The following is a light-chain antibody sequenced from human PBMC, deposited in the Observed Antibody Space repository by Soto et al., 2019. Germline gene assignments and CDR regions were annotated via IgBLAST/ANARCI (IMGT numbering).Light chain of an antibody. CDR2: ENN. CDR3: QSFDSSLSGYV. J-gene: IGLJ1*01. CDR1: SSNIGAGYE. Sequence: QSALTQPPSVSEAPGQRVTISCTGSSSNIGAGYEAHWYQQVPGTAPKLLIYENNNRPSGVPDRFSGSKSGTSASLAITGLQAEDEAEYYCQSFDSSLSGYVFGTGTKLTVL. V-gene: IGLV1-40*01.